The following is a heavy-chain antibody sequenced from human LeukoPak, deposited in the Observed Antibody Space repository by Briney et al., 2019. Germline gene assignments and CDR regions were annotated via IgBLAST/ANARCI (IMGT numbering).Heavy chain of an antibody. CDR3: ARLSCSSTSCFHTFDT. Sequence: PSETLSLTCTVSGGSISSSSYYWGWIRQPPGKGLEWIGSVYYSGSTYYNPSLKSRVTISVDTSKNQFSLKLSSVTAADTAVYYCARLSCSSTSCFHTFDTWGQGTMATVSS. CDR1: GGSISSSSYY. J-gene: IGHJ3*02. D-gene: IGHD2-2*01. CDR2: VYYSGST. V-gene: IGHV4-39*01.